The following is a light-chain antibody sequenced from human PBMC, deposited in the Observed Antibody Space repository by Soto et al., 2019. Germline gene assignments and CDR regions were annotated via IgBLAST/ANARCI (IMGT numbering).Light chain of an antibody. J-gene: IGKJ3*01. CDR3: QQLNSIPFT. Sequence: DIQLTQSPSFLSASVGDRVTITCRASQGISSFLGWYQQKPGEAPKLLIYAASTLQSGVPSRFSGSGSGKEFTLTISSLQPEDFATYYCQQLNSIPFTFGPGTKVDIK. V-gene: IGKV1-9*01. CDR2: AAS. CDR1: QGISSF.